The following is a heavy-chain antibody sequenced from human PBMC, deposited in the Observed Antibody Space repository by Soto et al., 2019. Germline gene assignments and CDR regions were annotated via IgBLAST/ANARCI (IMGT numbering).Heavy chain of an antibody. D-gene: IGHD2-8*02. J-gene: IGHJ4*02. CDR2: INHSGST. CDR1: CGSFSGYY. V-gene: IGHV4-34*01. CDR3: ARDKITGLFDY. Sequence: PSETLSPTCAVYCGSFSGYYWTWVRQPPGTGLEWIGEINHSGSTNYNPSLKSRVTISVDTSKNQFSLKLTSVTAADTAVYYCARDKITGLFDYWGQGILVTVSS.